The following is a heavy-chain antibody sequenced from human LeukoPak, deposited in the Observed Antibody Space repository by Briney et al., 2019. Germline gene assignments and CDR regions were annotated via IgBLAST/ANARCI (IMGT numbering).Heavy chain of an antibody. CDR3: ANQYCSSTSCYFYGDLYYFDY. V-gene: IGHV3-53*01. CDR1: GFTVSSNY. Sequence: GRSLRLSCAASGFTVSSNYMSWVRQAPGKGLEWVSEIYSDGRTYYAASVKGRFTISRDNSKNTLYLQMNSLRAEDTAVYYCANQYCSSTSCYFYGDLYYFDYWGQGTLVTVSS. D-gene: IGHD2-2*01. J-gene: IGHJ4*02. CDR2: IYSDGRT.